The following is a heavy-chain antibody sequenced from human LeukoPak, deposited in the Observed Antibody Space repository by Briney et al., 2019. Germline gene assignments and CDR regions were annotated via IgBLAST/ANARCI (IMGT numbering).Heavy chain of an antibody. CDR1: GFTFSSYW. CDR3: AKDTAVDTAMARGDY. V-gene: IGHV3-7*01. J-gene: IGHJ4*02. D-gene: IGHD5-18*01. CDR2: IKQNGSEK. Sequence: PGGTLSLSCAASGFTFSSYWMRWVRQAPGKGREWVANIKQNGSEKYYVDSVKGRFTISRDNSKNTLYLQMNSLRAEDTAVYYCAKDTAVDTAMARGDYWGQGTLVTVSS.